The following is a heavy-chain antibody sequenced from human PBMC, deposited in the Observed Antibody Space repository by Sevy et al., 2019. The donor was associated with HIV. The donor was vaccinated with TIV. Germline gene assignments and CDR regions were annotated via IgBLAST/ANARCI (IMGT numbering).Heavy chain of an antibody. Sequence: GGSLRLSCAASGFSFSTYWMHWVRQAPGRGLVWVSRINSDGSITTYADSVKGRFTTSRDNAKNTLYLQMNRLRVEDTAVYYCARGLVNGGFDYWGQGTLVTVSS. V-gene: IGHV3-74*01. CDR3: ARGLVNGGFDY. CDR1: GFSFSTYW. D-gene: IGHD1-1*01. CDR2: INSDGSIT. J-gene: IGHJ4*02.